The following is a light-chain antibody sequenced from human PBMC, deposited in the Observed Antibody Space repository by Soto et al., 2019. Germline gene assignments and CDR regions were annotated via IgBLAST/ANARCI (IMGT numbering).Light chain of an antibody. Sequence: QSVLTQPASVSGSPGQSITISCTGTSSDVGAYNFVSWHQQHPGKAPKLMIYNVYDRPSGISYRLSGSKSGNTASLTISGLQGEDEADYYCSAYTVSRTYVFGTGTNVTVL. J-gene: IGLJ1*01. CDR3: SAYTVSRTYV. V-gene: IGLV2-14*03. CDR2: NVY. CDR1: SSDVGAYNF.